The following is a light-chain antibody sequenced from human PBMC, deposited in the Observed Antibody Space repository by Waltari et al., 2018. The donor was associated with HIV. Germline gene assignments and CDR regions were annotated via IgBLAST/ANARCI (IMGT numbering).Light chain of an antibody. V-gene: IGLV2-23*02. J-gene: IGLJ2*01. CDR3: CAYAGSTPYVI. Sequence: QSALTQPASVSGSPGQSITISCTGTSSDVGGYNLVSWYQQHPGKAPKLMIYEVSKRPSGVSTRCSVSKSGNTASLSISGLQPEYEADYFCCAYAGSTPYVIFGRATKLTVL. CDR1: SSDVGGYNL. CDR2: EVS.